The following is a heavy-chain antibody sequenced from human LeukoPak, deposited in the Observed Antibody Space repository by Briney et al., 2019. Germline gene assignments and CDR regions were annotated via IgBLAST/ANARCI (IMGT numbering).Heavy chain of an antibody. V-gene: IGHV1-18*01. CDR2: ISAYNGNT. Sequence: GASVKVSCKASGYTFTSYGISWVRQAPGQGLEGMGWISAYNGNTNYAQKFQGRVTITADKSTSTAYMELSSLRSEDTAVYYCAREGRYSSSRFDYWGQGTLVTVSS. J-gene: IGHJ4*02. D-gene: IGHD6-13*01. CDR1: GYTFTSYG. CDR3: AREGRYSSSRFDY.